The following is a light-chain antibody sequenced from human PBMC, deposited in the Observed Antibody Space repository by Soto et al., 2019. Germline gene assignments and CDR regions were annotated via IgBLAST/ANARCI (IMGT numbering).Light chain of an antibody. CDR3: SSQSSSAALYV. CDR2: GVS. J-gene: IGLJ1*01. V-gene: IGLV2-14*01. Sequence: QSALTQPASVSGSPGQSITISCTGTSSDVGGYIYVSWYQQHPGKAPKLMIYGVSNRPSGVSNRFSGSKSGNTASLTISGLQAEDEADYYCSSQSSSAALYVFGTGTKVTVL. CDR1: SSDVGGYIY.